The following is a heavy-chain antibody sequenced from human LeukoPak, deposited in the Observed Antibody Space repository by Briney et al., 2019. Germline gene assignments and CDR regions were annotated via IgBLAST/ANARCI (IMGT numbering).Heavy chain of an antibody. J-gene: IGHJ5*02. D-gene: IGHD6-13*01. V-gene: IGHV1-18*01. Sequence: ASVKVSCKASGYTFTSYGISWVRQAPGQGLEWMGWISAYNGNTNYAQKFQGRVTITADKSTSTAYMELSSLRSEDTAVYYCARDHPSIAAAGTSNWFDPWGQGTLVTVSS. CDR3: ARDHPSIAAAGTSNWFDP. CDR2: ISAYNGNT. CDR1: GYTFTSYG.